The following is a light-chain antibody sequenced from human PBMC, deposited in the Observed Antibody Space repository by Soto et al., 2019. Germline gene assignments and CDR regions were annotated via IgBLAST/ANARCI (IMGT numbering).Light chain of an antibody. J-gene: IGLJ1*01. CDR3: SSFSVASPL. Sequence: ALTQPASMSGSPGQSVTISCAGTSNDIGGYNYVSWYQHHPGTAPKLIIYDVSSRPSGVSHRFSGSKSGNTASLTISGLQAEDEADYYCSSFSVASPLFGAGTKVTVL. V-gene: IGLV2-14*01. CDR1: SNDIGGYNY. CDR2: DVS.